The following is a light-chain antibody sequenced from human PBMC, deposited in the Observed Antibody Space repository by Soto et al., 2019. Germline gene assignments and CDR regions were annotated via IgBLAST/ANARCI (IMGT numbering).Light chain of an antibody. CDR3: QQYYSTPRT. J-gene: IGKJ5*01. CDR2: WAA. Sequence: IVMTQSPDSLAVSLGERATINCKSSQSVLYSSNNENYLAWYQHKPGQPPRLLIYWAATRESGVPDRFSGSRSGTDLTLTISSLQAEDVAVYYCQQYYSTPRTFGQGTRLEIK. V-gene: IGKV4-1*01. CDR1: QSVLYSSNNENY.